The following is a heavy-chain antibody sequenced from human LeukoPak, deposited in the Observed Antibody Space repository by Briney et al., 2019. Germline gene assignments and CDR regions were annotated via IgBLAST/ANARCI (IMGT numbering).Heavy chain of an antibody. D-gene: IGHD6-13*01. Sequence: SETLSLTCTVSGASFSSYYWSWIRQPPGKGLEWIGYIYYSGKTTYNPSLESRVTISIDTSKNQFSLKLSSVTAADTAVYYCARENSNSWYLDYWDQGTLVTVSS. CDR3: ARENSNSWYLDY. CDR1: GASFSSYY. J-gene: IGHJ4*02. V-gene: IGHV4-59*01. CDR2: IYYSGKT.